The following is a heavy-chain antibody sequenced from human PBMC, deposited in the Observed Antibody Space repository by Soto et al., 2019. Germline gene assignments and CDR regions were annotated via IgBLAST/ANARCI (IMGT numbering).Heavy chain of an antibody. Sequence: PSETLSLTCAVYGGSFGGYYWSWIRQPPGKGLEWIGEINHSGSTNYNPSLKSRVTISVDTSKNQFSLKLSSVTAADTAVYYCARGPGGYYYYGMDVWGQGTTVTVSS. CDR1: GGSFGGYY. CDR2: INHSGST. CDR3: ARGPGGYYYYGMDV. V-gene: IGHV4-34*01. J-gene: IGHJ6*02. D-gene: IGHD3-10*01.